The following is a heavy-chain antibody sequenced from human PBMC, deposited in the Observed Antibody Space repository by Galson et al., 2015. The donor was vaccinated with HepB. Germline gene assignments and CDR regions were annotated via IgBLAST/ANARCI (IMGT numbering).Heavy chain of an antibody. D-gene: IGHD3-22*01. V-gene: IGHV3-23*01. CDR3: AKVGYYYDSSGYLDY. Sequence: SLRLSCAASGFTFSSYGMTWVRQAPGKGLEWVSTISGSGGSTYYADSVKGRFTISRDNSKNTLYLQMNSLRAEDTAVYYCAKVGYYYDSSGYLDYWGQGTLVTVSS. CDR1: GFTFSSYG. J-gene: IGHJ4*02. CDR2: ISGSGGST.